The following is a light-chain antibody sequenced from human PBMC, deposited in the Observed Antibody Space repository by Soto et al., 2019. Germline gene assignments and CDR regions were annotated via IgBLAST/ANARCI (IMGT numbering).Light chain of an antibody. CDR2: LEGSGSY. V-gene: IGLV4-60*02. J-gene: IGLJ3*02. CDR3: ETWDSNTHTV. Sequence: QPVLTQSSSASACLGSSVKLTCTLSSGHSSYIIAWHQQQPGKAPRYLMKLEGSGSYNKGSGVPDRFSGSSSGADRYLTISNLQFEDEADYYCETWDSNTHTVFGGGTTLTVL. CDR1: SGHSSYI.